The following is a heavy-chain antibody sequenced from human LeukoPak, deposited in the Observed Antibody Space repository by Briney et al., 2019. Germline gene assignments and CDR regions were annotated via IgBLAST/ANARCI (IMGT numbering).Heavy chain of an antibody. CDR2: IYYSGST. J-gene: IGHJ4*02. Sequence: SETLSLTCTVSGGSISSDYWSWIRQPPGKGLEWIGYIYYSGSTNYNPSLKSRVTISVDTSKNQFSLKLSSVTAADTAVYYCARQRWLQYRYYFDYWGQGTLVTVSS. D-gene: IGHD5-24*01. CDR3: ARQRWLQYRYYFDY. V-gene: IGHV4-59*08. CDR1: GGSISSDY.